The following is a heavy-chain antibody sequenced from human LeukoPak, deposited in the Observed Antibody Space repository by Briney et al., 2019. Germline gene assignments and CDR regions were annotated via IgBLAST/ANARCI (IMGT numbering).Heavy chain of an antibody. CDR1: GYTFTSYA. J-gene: IGHJ4*02. V-gene: IGHV7-4-1*02. CDR2: INTNTGNP. D-gene: IGHD5-18*01. CDR3: GRDPKLGIRGYTYGYIDY. Sequence: ASVKVSCKASGYTFTSYAISWVRQAPGQGLEWMGWINTNTGNPTYAQGFTGRYAFSLDTSVSTAYLQISGLQADDTAVYYCGRDPKLGIRGYTYGYIDYWGQGTLVTVSS.